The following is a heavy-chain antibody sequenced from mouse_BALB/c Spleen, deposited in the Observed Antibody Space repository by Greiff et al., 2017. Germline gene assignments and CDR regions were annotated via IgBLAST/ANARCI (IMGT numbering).Heavy chain of an antibody. J-gene: IGHJ4*01. D-gene: IGHD2-1*01. CDR1: GFSLTSYG. CDR2: IWSGGST. CDR3: ARNYGKKGAMDY. Sequence: QRVESGPGLVQPSQSLSITCTVSGFSLTSYGVHWVRQSPGKGLEWLGVIWSGGSTDYNAAFISRLSISKDNSKSQVFFKMNSLQANDTAIYYCARNYGKKGAMDYWGQGTSVTVSS. V-gene: IGHV2-2*02.